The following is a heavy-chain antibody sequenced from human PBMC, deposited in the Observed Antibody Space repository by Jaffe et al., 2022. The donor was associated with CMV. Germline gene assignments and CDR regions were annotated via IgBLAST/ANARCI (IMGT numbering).Heavy chain of an antibody. CDR1: GFTFSSYS. J-gene: IGHJ3*02. CDR2: ISSSSSYI. V-gene: IGHV3-21*01. Sequence: EVQLVESGGGLVKPGGSLRLSCAASGFTFSSYSMNWVRQAPGKGLEWVSSISSSSSYIYYADSVKGRFTISRDNAKNSLYLQMNSLRAEDTAVYYCARDFREQLFAFDIWGQGTMVTVSS. D-gene: IGHD6-6*01. CDR3: ARDFREQLFAFDI.